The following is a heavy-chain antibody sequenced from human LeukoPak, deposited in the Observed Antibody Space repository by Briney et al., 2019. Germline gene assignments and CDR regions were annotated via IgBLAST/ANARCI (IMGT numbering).Heavy chain of an antibody. J-gene: IGHJ3*02. V-gene: IGHV3-73*01. CDR2: IRSKANSYAT. CDR3: TRLSEDFWSGYDAFDI. D-gene: IGHD3-3*01. Sequence: PGGSLRLSCAASGFTFSGSAMPWVRQASGKGLEWVGRIRSKANSYATAYAASVKGRFTISRDDSKNTAYLQMNSLKTEDTAVYYCTRLSEDFWSGYDAFDIWGQGTMVTVSS. CDR1: GFTFSGSA.